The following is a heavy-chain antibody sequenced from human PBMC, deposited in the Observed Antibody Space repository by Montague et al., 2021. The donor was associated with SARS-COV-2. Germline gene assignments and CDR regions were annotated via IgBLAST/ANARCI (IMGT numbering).Heavy chain of an antibody. CDR1: GFSFSTDW. Sequence: SLRLSCAASGFSFSTDWMSWVRQAPGKGLEWVANINGDGSAKSYVDPVKSRFTISRDNANNSLYLQMNSLRAEDTAVYYCARDSYTKGDYWGQGTLVSVSS. J-gene: IGHJ4*02. CDR2: INGDGSAK. CDR3: ARDSYTKGDY. D-gene: IGHD4-11*01. V-gene: IGHV3-7*03.